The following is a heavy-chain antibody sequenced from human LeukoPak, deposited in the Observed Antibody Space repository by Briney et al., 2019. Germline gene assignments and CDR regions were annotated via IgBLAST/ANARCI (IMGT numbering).Heavy chain of an antibody. CDR1: GGTFSSYA. V-gene: IGHV1-69*04. J-gene: IGHJ4*02. CDR3: ARFAWSTGYYHEY. D-gene: IGHD3-22*01. CDR2: IIPILGIA. Sequence: GASVKVSCKASGGTFSSYAISWVRQAPGQGLEWMGRIIPILGIANYAQKFQGRVTITADKSTSTAYMELSSLRSEDTAVYYCARFAWSTGYYHEYWGQGTLVTVSS.